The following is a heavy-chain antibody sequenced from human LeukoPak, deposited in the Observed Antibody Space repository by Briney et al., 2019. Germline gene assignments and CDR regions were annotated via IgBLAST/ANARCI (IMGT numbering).Heavy chain of an antibody. CDR2: ISISSSYK. CDR3: AKEPQRLTGFYTDDFDY. J-gene: IGHJ4*02. Sequence: NPVGSLRLSCAASGFTFSSYSMNWVRQAPGKGLEWVSSISISSSYKYYPDSVRGRFTFSKDNAKNSLFMQMTSIGAEAPAVDFCAKEPQRLTGFYTDDFDYWGQGTLVTVSS. CDR1: GFTFSSYS. D-gene: IGHD3-9*01. V-gene: IGHV3-21*04.